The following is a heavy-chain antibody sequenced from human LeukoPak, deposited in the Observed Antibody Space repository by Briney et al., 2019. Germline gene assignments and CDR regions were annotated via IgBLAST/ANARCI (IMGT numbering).Heavy chain of an antibody. D-gene: IGHD3-22*01. CDR2: IYHSGST. V-gene: IGHV4-30-2*01. CDR1: GGSISSGGYS. Sequence: PSQTLSLTCAVSGGSISSGGYSWSWIRQPPGKGLEWIGYIYHSGSTYYNPSLKSRVTISVDRSKNQYSLKLSSVTAADTAVYYCARAPLNYYDSSGYYSPHAFDIWGQGTMVTVSS. CDR3: ARAPLNYYDSSGYYSPHAFDI. J-gene: IGHJ3*02.